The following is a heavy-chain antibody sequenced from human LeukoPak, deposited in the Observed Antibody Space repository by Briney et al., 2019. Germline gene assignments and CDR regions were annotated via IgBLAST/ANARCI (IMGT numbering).Heavy chain of an antibody. V-gene: IGHV4-59*01. CDR2: IYYTGTT. D-gene: IGHD5-18*01. CDR3: ARTGYNYGTNFDY. CDR1: GGSISSYY. J-gene: IGHJ4*02. Sequence: SETLSLTCTVSGGSISSYYWSWIRQPPGRGLEWIGYIYYTGTTDYNPSLKSRVTISADTSNNQFSLKLTSVTAADTAVCYCARTGYNYGTNFDYWGQGTLVTVSS.